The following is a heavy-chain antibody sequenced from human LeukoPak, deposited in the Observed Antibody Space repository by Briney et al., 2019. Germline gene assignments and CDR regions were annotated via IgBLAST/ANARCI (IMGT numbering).Heavy chain of an antibody. Sequence: SVKLSCNSSGYTFTIYGISWVRHAPGQGLEWMGWISAYNENTNNAQKLQGRVTMTTDTYTSTAYIELRSLRSDDTDVYYCTRGGVLQYFDWLEDYWGQGTLVTVSS. CDR2: ISAYNENT. V-gene: IGHV1-18*01. CDR1: GYTFTIYG. D-gene: IGHD3-9*01. CDR3: TRGGVLQYFDWLEDY. J-gene: IGHJ4*02.